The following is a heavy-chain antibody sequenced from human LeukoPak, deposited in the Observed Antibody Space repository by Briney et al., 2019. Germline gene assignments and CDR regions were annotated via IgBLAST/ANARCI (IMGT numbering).Heavy chain of an antibody. CDR1: GFTFSSYS. CDR2: ISSSSSYI. J-gene: IGHJ4*02. CDR3: ASLPPRYNWTNEFDY. Sequence: GGSLRLSCAASGFTFSSYSMNWVRQAPGKGLEWVSSISSSSSYIYYADSVKGRFTISRDNAKNSLYLQMNGLRAEDTAVYYCASLPPRYNWTNEFDYWGQGTLVTVSS. V-gene: IGHV3-21*01. D-gene: IGHD1-1*01.